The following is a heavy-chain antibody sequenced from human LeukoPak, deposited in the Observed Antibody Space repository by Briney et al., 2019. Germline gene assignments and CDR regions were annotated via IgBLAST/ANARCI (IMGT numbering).Heavy chain of an antibody. V-gene: IGHV7-4-1*02. CDR3: ARGPGIVGATFLLDY. D-gene: IGHD1-26*01. Sequence: ASVKVSCKASGYTFTGYYMHWVRQAPGQGLEWMGWISTNTGNPTYAQGFTGRFVFSLDTSVSTAYLQISSLKAEDTAVYYCARGPGIVGATFLLDYWGQGTLVTVSS. CDR1: GYTFTGYY. J-gene: IGHJ4*02. CDR2: ISTNTGNP.